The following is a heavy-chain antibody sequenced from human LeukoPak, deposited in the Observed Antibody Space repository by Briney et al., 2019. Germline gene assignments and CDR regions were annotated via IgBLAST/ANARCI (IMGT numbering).Heavy chain of an antibody. CDR3: AKDSAKKYDDY. J-gene: IGHJ4*02. V-gene: IGHV3-23*01. CDR2: ISGSDVST. CDR1: GFTFSSYA. D-gene: IGHD2/OR15-2a*01. Sequence: GGSLRLSCSATGFTFSSYAMSWVRQAPGKWLECVSGISGSDVSTNYADSVKGRFTISRENSKTTLYLQMNSLRAEDTAVYYSAKDSAKKYDDYWGQGTLVTVSS.